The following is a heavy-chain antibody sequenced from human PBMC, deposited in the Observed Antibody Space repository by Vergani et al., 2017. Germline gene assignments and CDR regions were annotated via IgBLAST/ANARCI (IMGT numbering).Heavy chain of an antibody. CDR1: GFSFSSYS. V-gene: IGHV3-21*01. CDR2: ISGSSSYV. D-gene: IGHD6-13*01. CDR3: ARDGYSSSLRGSYFDL. Sequence: EELLVESGGDLVQPGRSLRLSCAASGFSFSSYSMNWVRQAPGKGLESVASISGSSSYVFYRDSVEGRFTITRDNAKKSVYLQMNSLRAEDTAMYFCARDGYSSSLRGSYFDLWGRGTLVTVSS. J-gene: IGHJ2*01.